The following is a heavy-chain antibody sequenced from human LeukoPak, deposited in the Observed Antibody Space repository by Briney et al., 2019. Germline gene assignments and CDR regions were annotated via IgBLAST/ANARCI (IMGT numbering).Heavy chain of an antibody. V-gene: IGHV1-18*01. CDR1: GYTFSNHG. CDR3: ARDLSLGRHDDGEPFDY. CDR2: ISGYNGNI. Sequence: ASVMVSCKTSGYTFSNHGISWVRQAPGQGPEWMGWISGYNGNIDYVQKFRGRVTMTTDTSTSTAYMELRSLRSDDTAVYYCARDLSLGRHDDGEPFDYWGQGTLVTVSS. J-gene: IGHJ4*02. D-gene: IGHD4-17*01.